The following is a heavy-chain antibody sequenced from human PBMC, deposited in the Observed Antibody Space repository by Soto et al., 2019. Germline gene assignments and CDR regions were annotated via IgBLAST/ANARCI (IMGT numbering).Heavy chain of an antibody. D-gene: IGHD3-9*01. CDR1: GGTFSSYG. J-gene: IGHJ3*02. V-gene: IGHV1-18*01. Sequence: GASVKVSCKASGGTFSSYGISWVRQAPGQGLEWMGWISAYNGNTNYAQKLQGRVTMTTDTSTSTAYMELRSLRSDDTAVYYCARDRDILRTFDIWGQGTMVTVSS. CDR2: ISAYNGNT. CDR3: ARDRDILRTFDI.